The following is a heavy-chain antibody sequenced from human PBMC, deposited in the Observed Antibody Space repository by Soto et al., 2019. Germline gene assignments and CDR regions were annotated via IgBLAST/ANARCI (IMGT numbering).Heavy chain of an antibody. CDR3: ARGFPGDFWSGSPLGSEKGSKQANKLDYYYYYYMDV. CDR1: GYTFTSYA. D-gene: IGHD3-3*01. CDR2: INAGNGNT. J-gene: IGHJ6*03. Sequence: GASVKVSCKASGYTFTSYAMHWVRQAPGQRLEWMGWINAGNGNTKYSQKFQGRVTITRDTSASTAYMELSSLRSEDTAVYYCARGFPGDFWSGSPLGSEKGSKQANKLDYYYYYYMDVWGKGTTVTVSS. V-gene: IGHV1-3*01.